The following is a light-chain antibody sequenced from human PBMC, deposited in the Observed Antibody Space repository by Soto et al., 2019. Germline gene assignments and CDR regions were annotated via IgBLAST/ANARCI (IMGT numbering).Light chain of an antibody. Sequence: EVVLTQSPGTLSLSPGERATLSCRATQSVASGYFAWYQQKPGQAPRLLIYGASTRATGIPDSFSGSGSGTYFTLTISRLEPEDSAVYFCQHYGTSRTFGQGTKVEIK. J-gene: IGKJ1*01. V-gene: IGKV3-20*01. CDR1: QSVASGY. CDR3: QHYGTSRT. CDR2: GAS.